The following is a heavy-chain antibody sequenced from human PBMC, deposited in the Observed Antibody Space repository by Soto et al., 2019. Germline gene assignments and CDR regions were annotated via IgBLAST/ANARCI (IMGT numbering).Heavy chain of an antibody. D-gene: IGHD2-21*02. CDR2: IWHDGSNE. CDR1: GFPFNNYA. J-gene: IGHJ4*02. CDR3: ARDNVSMVTTFLDY. Sequence: GGSLRLSCAASGFPFNNYAMHWVRQAPGKGLEWVAVIWHDGSNEHYADSVKGRFRIARDNSNNTLYLQMNSLRGEDTALYYCARDNVSMVTTFLDYWGLGTLVTVSS. V-gene: IGHV3-33*01.